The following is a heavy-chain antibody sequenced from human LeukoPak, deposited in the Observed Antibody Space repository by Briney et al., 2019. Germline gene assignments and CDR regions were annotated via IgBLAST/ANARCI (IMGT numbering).Heavy chain of an antibody. Sequence: KTGGSLRLSCAASGFTFSSYSMNWVRQAPGKGLEWVSSISSSSSCIYYADSVKGRFTISRDNSKNTLYLQMNSLRAEDTAVYYCAKDRGYWGQGTLVTVSS. J-gene: IGHJ4*02. CDR3: AKDRGY. CDR2: ISSSSSCI. CDR1: GFTFSSYS. V-gene: IGHV3-21*04.